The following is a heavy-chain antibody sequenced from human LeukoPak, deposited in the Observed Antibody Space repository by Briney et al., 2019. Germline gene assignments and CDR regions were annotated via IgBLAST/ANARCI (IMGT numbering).Heavy chain of an antibody. CDR3: ARTLGYCSGGSCYSSSYYYGMDV. V-gene: IGHV1-69*13. CDR2: IIPIFGTA. CDR1: GGTFSSYA. Sequence: GASVKVSCKASGGTFSSYAISWVRQAPGQGLEWMGGIIPIFGTANYAQKFQGGVTITADESTSTAYMELSSLRSEDTAVYYCARTLGYCSGGSCYSSSYYYGMDVWGQGTTVTVSS. J-gene: IGHJ6*02. D-gene: IGHD2-15*01.